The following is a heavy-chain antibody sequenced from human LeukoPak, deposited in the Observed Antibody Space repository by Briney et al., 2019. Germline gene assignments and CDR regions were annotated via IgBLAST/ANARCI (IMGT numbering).Heavy chain of an antibody. D-gene: IGHD6-19*01. V-gene: IGHV3-21*01. CDR1: GFTFSSYS. Sequence: GGSLRLSCAASGFTFSSYSMNWVRQAPGKGLEWVSSISSSSSYIYYADSVKGRFTISRDNAKNSLYLQMNSLRAEDTAVYYCARDRSSGWYLFDYWGQGTLVTLSS. J-gene: IGHJ4*02. CDR3: ARDRSSGWYLFDY. CDR2: ISSSSSYI.